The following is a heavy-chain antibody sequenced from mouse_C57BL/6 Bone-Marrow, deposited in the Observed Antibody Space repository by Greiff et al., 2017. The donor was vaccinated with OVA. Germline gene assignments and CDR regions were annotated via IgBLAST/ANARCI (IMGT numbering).Heavy chain of an antibody. Sequence: EVKLVESEGGLVQPGSSMKLSCTASGFTFSDYYMAWVRQVPEKGLEWVANINYDGSSTYYLDSLKSRFIISRDNAKNILYLQMSSLKSEDTATYYCARERDYGSSYYWYFDVWGTGTTVTVSS. CDR3: ARERDYGSSYYWYFDV. V-gene: IGHV5-16*01. D-gene: IGHD1-1*01. CDR1: GFTFSDYY. J-gene: IGHJ1*03. CDR2: INYDGSST.